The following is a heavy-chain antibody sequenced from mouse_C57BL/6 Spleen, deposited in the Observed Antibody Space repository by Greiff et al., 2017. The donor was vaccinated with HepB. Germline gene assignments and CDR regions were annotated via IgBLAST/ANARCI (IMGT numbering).Heavy chain of an antibody. CDR3: ASGGLRGYAMDY. V-gene: IGHV3-6*01. J-gene: IGHJ4*01. CDR1: GYSITSGYY. CDR2: ISYDGSN. Sequence: EVQLQESGPGLVKPSQSLSLTCSVTGYSITSGYYWNWIRQFPGNKLEWMGYISYDGSNNYNPSLKNRISITRDTSKNQFFLKLNSVTTEDTATYYCASGGLRGYAMDYWGQGTSVTVSS. D-gene: IGHD2-4*01.